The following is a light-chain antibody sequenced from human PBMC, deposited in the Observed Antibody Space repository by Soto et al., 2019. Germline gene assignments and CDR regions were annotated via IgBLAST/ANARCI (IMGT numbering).Light chain of an antibody. Sequence: EIVLTQSPATLSFSPGERATLSCRASQSVSSYLTWYQQKPGQAPRLLIYDASNRATGIPARFSGSGSGTDFTLTISSLEPEDFAVYYCQQRSNWPPITFGQATRLEIK. J-gene: IGKJ5*01. CDR2: DAS. CDR3: QQRSNWPPIT. CDR1: QSVSSY. V-gene: IGKV3-11*01.